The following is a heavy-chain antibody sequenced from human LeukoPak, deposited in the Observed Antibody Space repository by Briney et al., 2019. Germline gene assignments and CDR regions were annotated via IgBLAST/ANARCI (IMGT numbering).Heavy chain of an antibody. CDR3: AVSYGSGSSDY. CDR1: GFTFSSYW. D-gene: IGHD3-10*01. CDR2: IKQDGSEK. V-gene: IGHV3-7*03. Sequence: PGGSLRLSCAASGFTFSSYWMSWVRQAPGKGLEWVANIKQDGSEKYYVDSVKGRFTISRDNAKNSLYLQMNSLRAEDTAVYYCAVSYGSGSSDYWGQGTLVTVSS. J-gene: IGHJ4*02.